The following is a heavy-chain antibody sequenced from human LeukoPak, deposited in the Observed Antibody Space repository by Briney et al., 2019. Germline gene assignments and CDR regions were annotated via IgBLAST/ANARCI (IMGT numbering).Heavy chain of an antibody. CDR3: AKVPLGSGSYFPYYYMDV. J-gene: IGHJ6*03. D-gene: IGHD1-26*01. CDR2: ISDGVGST. CDR1: GFTFSNYA. Sequence: SGGSLRLSCAASGFTFSNYAMTWVRQAPGKGLEWVSGISDGVGSTFSADSVKGRFTTSRDNSKNTLYLQMDSLRAEDSAVYYCAKVPLGSGSYFPYYYMDVWGKGTTVTVSS. V-gene: IGHV3-23*01.